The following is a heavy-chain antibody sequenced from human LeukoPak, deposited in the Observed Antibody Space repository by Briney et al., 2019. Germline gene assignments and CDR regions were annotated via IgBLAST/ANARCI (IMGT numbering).Heavy chain of an antibody. CDR2: IRYDGSNK. D-gene: IGHD3-10*01. V-gene: IGHV3-30*02. J-gene: IGHJ5*02. CDR3: ARDYGSGSVWFDP. Sequence: GGSLRLSCAASGFIFNTYVMHWVRQAPGKGLEWLAFIRYDGSNKNYADSVKGRFTISRDNTKNSLYLQMNSLRAEDTAVYYCARDYGSGSVWFDPWGQGTLVTVSS. CDR1: GFIFNTYV.